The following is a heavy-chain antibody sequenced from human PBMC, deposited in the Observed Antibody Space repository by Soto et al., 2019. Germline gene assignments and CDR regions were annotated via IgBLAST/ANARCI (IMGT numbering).Heavy chain of an antibody. CDR3: ARDTGFGGPAGNYYFDF. Sequence: PSETLSLTCTVSGGYVNSLYWSWIRQPAGKGLEWIGRIYSSGSTNYNPSLKSRLTMSLDTSKNQVSLTLNSVTAADTAVYYCARDTGFGGPAGNYYFDFWGQGSLVTVSS. J-gene: IGHJ4*02. D-gene: IGHD5-12*01. CDR1: GGYVNSLY. CDR2: IYSSGST. V-gene: IGHV4-4*07.